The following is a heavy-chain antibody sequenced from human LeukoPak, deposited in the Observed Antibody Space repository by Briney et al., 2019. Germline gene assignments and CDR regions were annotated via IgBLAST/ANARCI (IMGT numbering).Heavy chain of an antibody. V-gene: IGHV1-18*01. J-gene: IGHJ5*02. CDR2: ISAYNGNT. CDR1: GYTFTSYG. Sequence: GASVKVSCKASGYTFTSYGISWVRQAPGQGLEWMGWISAYNGNTNYAQKLQGRVTMTTDTSTSTACMVLRSPRSDDTAVYYCARDQWFGESLGWFDPWGQGTLVTVSS. CDR3: ARDQWFGESLGWFDP. D-gene: IGHD3-10*01.